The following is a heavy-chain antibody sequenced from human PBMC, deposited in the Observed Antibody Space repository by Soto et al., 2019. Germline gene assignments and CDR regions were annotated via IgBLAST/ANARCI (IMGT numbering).Heavy chain of an antibody. CDR3: ARGVLEWLLRDSYYYYMDV. V-gene: IGHV4-59*01. CDR1: GDSISSSY. D-gene: IGHD3-3*01. CDR2: IDDTGST. J-gene: IGHJ6*03. Sequence: QVQLEESGPGLVKPSETLSLTCTVSGDSISSSYWNWIRQAPGKGLEWIGYIDDTGSTNYNPSLKSRVTLSVDPSNNQYSLKLSSVTAADTAVYYCARGVLEWLLRDSYYYYMDVWGKGTTVTVCS.